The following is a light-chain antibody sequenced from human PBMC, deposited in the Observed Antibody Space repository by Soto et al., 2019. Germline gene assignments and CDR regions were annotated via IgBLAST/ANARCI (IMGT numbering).Light chain of an antibody. Sequence: QSALTQPASVSGSPGQSITMSSTGTSSDVGAYTFVSWYQQHPDKVPKLMIFDVSRRPSGVSDRFSGSKSGNTASLTISGLQPEDEADYYCSSYTSSSTHVFGSGTQLTVL. CDR1: SSDVGAYTF. CDR2: DVS. CDR3: SSYTSSSTHV. V-gene: IGLV2-14*03. J-gene: IGLJ1*01.